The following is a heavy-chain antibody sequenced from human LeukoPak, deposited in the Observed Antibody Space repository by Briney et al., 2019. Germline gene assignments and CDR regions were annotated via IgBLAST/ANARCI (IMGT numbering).Heavy chain of an antibody. V-gene: IGHV4-38-2*01. Sequence: SETLSLTCAVSGFSISSGYYWGWIRQPPGQGLEWIGSIYHSGSTNYNPSLKSRVTISVDTSKNQFSLKLSSVTAADTAVYYCARIGYSYPSDYWGQGTLVTVSS. D-gene: IGHD5-18*01. CDR3: ARIGYSYPSDY. CDR1: GFSISSGYY. CDR2: IYHSGST. J-gene: IGHJ4*02.